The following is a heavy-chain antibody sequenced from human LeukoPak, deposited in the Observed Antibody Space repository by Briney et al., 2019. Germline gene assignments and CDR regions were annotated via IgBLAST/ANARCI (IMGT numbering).Heavy chain of an antibody. CDR1: GGSLSDYY. J-gene: IGHJ4*02. D-gene: IGHD3-10*01. CDR2: VYYSGST. V-gene: IGHV4-59*08. CDR3: ARRRAVPGHYYFDY. Sequence: SETLSLTCTISGGSLSDYYWSWIRQPPGKGLEWIGYVYYSGSTKYNPSLNSRVTISSGTSKKQLSLKVTSVTAADTAVYYCARRRAVPGHYYFDYWGQGILVTVSS.